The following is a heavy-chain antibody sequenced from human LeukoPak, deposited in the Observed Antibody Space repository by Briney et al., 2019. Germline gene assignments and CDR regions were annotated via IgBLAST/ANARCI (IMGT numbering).Heavy chain of an antibody. CDR3: AKGVWSGSYSGAFDY. CDR2: ITNGGSTT. V-gene: IGHV3-23*01. Sequence: GGSLRLSCAASGFTFSSYAMSWVRQAPGKGPEWVSAITNGGSTTYYADSVKGRFAISRDNSKNTLYLQMNSLRAEDTAVYYCAKGVWSGSYSGAFDYWGQGTLVTVSS. CDR1: GFTFSSYA. D-gene: IGHD1-26*01. J-gene: IGHJ4*02.